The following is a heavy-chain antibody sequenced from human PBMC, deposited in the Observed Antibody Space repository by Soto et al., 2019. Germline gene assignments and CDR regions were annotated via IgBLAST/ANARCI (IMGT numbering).Heavy chain of an antibody. V-gene: IGHV1-2*02. D-gene: IGHD3-22*01. Sequence: VKASCKASGYTFNRYYIHWVRQAPGLGLQWMGWISPHTGTTRYGQKFKGRLTMTRDTSVSTVYMELSGLTSDDMGVYYCARATKMVINPSYYAMDVWGHGTTVTVSS. CDR3: ARATKMVINPSYYAMDV. CDR1: GYTFNRYY. J-gene: IGHJ6*02. CDR2: ISPHTGTT.